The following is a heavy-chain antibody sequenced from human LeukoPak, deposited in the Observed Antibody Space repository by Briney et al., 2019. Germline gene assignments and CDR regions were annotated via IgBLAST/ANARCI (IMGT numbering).Heavy chain of an antibody. CDR2: ISYDGSKN. D-gene: IGHD2-15*01. CDR1: GFTFSSHG. J-gene: IGHJ4*02. CDR3: ARWVVTAADIDY. Sequence: GGSLRLSCAASGFTFSSHGMHWVRQAPGKGLECVAVISYDGSKNYYVESVKGRFTISRDNAMNTLYLQMNSLRAEDTAVYYCARWVVTAADIDYWGQGTLVTVSS. V-gene: IGHV3-30*03.